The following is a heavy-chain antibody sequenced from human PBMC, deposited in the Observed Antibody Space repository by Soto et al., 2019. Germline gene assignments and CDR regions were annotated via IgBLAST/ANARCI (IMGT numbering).Heavy chain of an antibody. V-gene: IGHV3-9*01. Sequence: EVHLVESGGGVAQPGRSLRLSCATSGFTFDDYAMHWVRQAPGKGLEWVSGISWNSDSTGYADSVKGRFTISRDNAKKSLFLQMTSLRRKDTAFYFLERTTGGCGKPLDSWGKGPLVPVPS. CDR3: ERTTGGCGKPLDS. CDR1: GFTFDDYA. D-gene: IGHD1-1*01. J-gene: IGHJ4*02. CDR2: ISWNSDST.